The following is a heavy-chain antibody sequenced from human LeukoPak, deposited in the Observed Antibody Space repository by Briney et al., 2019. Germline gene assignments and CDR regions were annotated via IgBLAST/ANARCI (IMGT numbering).Heavy chain of an antibody. CDR2: IIPIFGTA. D-gene: IGHD3-3*01. CDR3: ARATIFGVVISPGYYYYGMDV. V-gene: IGHV1-69*13. CDR1: GYTFTSYA. Sequence: SVKVSCKASGYTFTSYAMNWVRQAPGQGLEWMGGIIPIFGTANYAQKFQGRVTITADESTSTAYMELSSLRSEDTAVYYCARATIFGVVISPGYYYYGMDVWGQGTTVTVSS. J-gene: IGHJ6*02.